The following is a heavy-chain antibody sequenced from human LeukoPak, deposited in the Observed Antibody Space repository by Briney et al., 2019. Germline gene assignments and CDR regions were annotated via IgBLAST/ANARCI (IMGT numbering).Heavy chain of an antibody. CDR3: AREGRWGVEYFFDF. Sequence: SETLSLTCNVSGGSLTSHYWSWVRQSPEKGLEWIGQIYHTGSTHYNPSLRSRFAISVDTSTNRFFLNVKSVTAADTAVYYCAREGRWGVEYFFDFWGQGTLVIVSS. V-gene: IGHV4-59*11. CDR2: IYHTGST. CDR1: GGSLTSHY. J-gene: IGHJ4*02. D-gene: IGHD4-23*01.